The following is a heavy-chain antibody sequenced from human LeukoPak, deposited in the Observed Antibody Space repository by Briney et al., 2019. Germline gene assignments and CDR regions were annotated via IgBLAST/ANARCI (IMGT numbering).Heavy chain of an antibody. J-gene: IGHJ4*02. CDR1: GFIFSNYA. CDR3: ARDPSDYYDSSGLDY. V-gene: IGHV3-23*01. Sequence: GGSLRLSCAASGFIFSNYAMSWVRQAPGKGLEWVSTISDSGGSTYYADSVKGRFTISRDNSKNTLYLQVNTLRAEDTAVYYCARDPSDYYDSSGLDYWGQGTLVTVSS. D-gene: IGHD3-22*01. CDR2: ISDSGGST.